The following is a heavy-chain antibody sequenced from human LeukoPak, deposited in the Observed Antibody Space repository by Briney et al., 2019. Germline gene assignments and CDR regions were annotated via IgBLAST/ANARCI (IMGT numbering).Heavy chain of an antibody. CDR2: ISSSSSYI. Sequence: GGSLRLSCAASGFTFSSYSMNWVRQAPGKGLEWVSSISSSSSYIYYADSVKGRFTISRDNSKNTLYLQMNSLRAEDTAVYYCARDSYDSSGYYEAVPGTYFDYWGQGTLVTVSS. CDR3: ARDSYDSSGYYEAVPGTYFDY. J-gene: IGHJ4*02. CDR1: GFTFSSYS. V-gene: IGHV3-21*01. D-gene: IGHD3-22*01.